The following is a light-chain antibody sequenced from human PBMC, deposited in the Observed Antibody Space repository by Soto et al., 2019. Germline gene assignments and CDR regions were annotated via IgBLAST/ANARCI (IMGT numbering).Light chain of an antibody. V-gene: IGLV1-47*01. J-gene: IGLJ3*02. CDR2: RNN. CDR1: SSNIGSNF. CDR3: AAWDDSLSGWV. Sequence: QSVLTQPPSASETPGQRVTISCSGSSSNIGSNFVYWYQQFPGTAPKLLIYRNNQRPSGVPDRFSGSKSGTSASLAISGLPSEDEADYYCAAWDDSLSGWVFGGGTKVTVL.